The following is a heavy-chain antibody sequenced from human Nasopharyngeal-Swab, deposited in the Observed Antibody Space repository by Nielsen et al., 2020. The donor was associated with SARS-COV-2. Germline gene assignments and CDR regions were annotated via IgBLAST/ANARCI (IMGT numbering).Heavy chain of an antibody. CDR2: INPSGGST. CDR3: ARDNDSYGYDY. V-gene: IGHV1-46*01. J-gene: IGHJ4*02. CDR1: GYTFTSYY. Sequence: ASVKVSCKASGYTFTSYYMHWVRQAPGQGLEWMGIINPSGGSTNYAQKLQGRVTMTTDTSTSTAYMELRSLRSDDTAVYYCARDNDSYGYDYWGQGTLVTVSS. D-gene: IGHD5-18*01.